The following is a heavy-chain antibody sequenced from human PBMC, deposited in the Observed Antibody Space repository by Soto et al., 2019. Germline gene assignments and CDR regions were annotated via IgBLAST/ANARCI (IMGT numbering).Heavy chain of an antibody. V-gene: IGHV4-59*01. Sequence: SETLSLTCTVSGGPISFYYWSWIRQPPGKGLEWIGYIYYTGSTNYNPSLQSRVTISVDTSKNQFSLQLSSVTAADTAVYYCARSSYYDSSGYYDYWGQGTLVTVSS. CDR3: ARSSYYDSSGYYDY. CDR1: GGPISFYY. CDR2: IYYTGST. J-gene: IGHJ4*02. D-gene: IGHD3-22*01.